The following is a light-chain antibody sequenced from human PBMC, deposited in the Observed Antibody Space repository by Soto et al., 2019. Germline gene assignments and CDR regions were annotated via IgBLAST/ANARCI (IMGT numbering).Light chain of an antibody. CDR3: QQYGSSPLT. CDR2: GAS. CDR1: QSITSNY. J-gene: IGKJ1*01. Sequence: ETVLTQSPGTLSLSPGEGATPSCRASQSITSNYLAWYQQKPGQAPRLLIYGASSRATGIPDRFSGSGSGTDFTLTISRLEPEDFAVYYCQQYGSSPLTFGQGTKV. V-gene: IGKV3-20*01.